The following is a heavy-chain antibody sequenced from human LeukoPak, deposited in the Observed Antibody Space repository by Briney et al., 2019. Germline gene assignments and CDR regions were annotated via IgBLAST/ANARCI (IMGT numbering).Heavy chain of an antibody. D-gene: IGHD3-22*01. CDR3: AGDYYDSSAPLGY. Sequence: PGGSLRLSCVASGFTFSSYWMSWVRQAPGKGLEWVANIKQDGSEKYYVDSVKGRFTISRDNAKNSLYLQMNSLRAEDTAVYYCAGDYYDSSAPLGYWGQGTLVTVSS. V-gene: IGHV3-7*01. J-gene: IGHJ4*02. CDR2: IKQDGSEK. CDR1: GFTFSSYW.